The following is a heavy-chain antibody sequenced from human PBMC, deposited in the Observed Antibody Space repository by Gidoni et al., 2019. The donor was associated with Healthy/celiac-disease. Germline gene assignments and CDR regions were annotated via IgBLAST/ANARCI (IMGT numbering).Heavy chain of an antibody. Sequence: EVQLVESGGGLVKPGGSLRLSCAASGFTFSSYSMNWVRQAPGKGLEWVSSISSSSSYIYYADSVKGRFTISRDNAKNSLYLQMNSLRAEDTAVYYCARDEAYCGGDCYSFTPSAGIDYWGQGTLVTVSS. J-gene: IGHJ4*02. V-gene: IGHV3-21*01. CDR2: ISSSSSYI. CDR3: ARDEAYCGGDCYSFTPSAGIDY. D-gene: IGHD2-21*02. CDR1: GFTFSSYS.